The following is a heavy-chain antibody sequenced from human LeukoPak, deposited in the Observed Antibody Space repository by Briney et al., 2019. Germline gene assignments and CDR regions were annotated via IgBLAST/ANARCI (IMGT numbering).Heavy chain of an antibody. CDR2: TYYRSKWSN. D-gene: IGHD1-26*01. J-gene: IGHJ4*02. CDR1: GDSVSINRGA. Sequence: SQTLSLTCAISGDSVSINRGAWNWIRQSPSRGLEWLGRTYYRSKWSNDFAPSVKSRITINPDTSKNQFSLQLNSVTPEDTAVYYCGRSCPFDYWGQGTLVTVSS. V-gene: IGHV6-1*01. CDR3: GRSCPFDY.